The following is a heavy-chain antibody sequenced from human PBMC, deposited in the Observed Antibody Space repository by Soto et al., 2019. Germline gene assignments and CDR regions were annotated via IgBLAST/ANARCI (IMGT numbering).Heavy chain of an antibody. J-gene: IGHJ6*03. CDR2: ISSNGGST. CDR3: ARVDCSGGSCYFDRAEDYYYYYMDV. Sequence: GGSLRLSCAASGFTFSSYAMHWVRQAPGKGLEYVSAISSNGGSTYYANSVKGRFTISRDNSKNTLYLQMGSLRAEDMAVYYCARVDCSGGSCYFDRAEDYYYYYMDVWGKGTTVTVSS. CDR1: GFTFSSYA. D-gene: IGHD2-15*01. V-gene: IGHV3-64*01.